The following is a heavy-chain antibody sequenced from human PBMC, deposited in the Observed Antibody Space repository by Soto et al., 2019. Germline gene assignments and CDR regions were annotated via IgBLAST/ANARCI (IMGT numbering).Heavy chain of an antibody. J-gene: IGHJ4*02. CDR2: ITSRSSTI. CDR3: TRDPHALDF. CDR1: GFTFSTYS. V-gene: IGHV3-48*01. Sequence: EVQLVESGGGLVQPGGSLRLFCVASGFTFSTYSMNWVRQAPGKGLEWVSYITSRSSTIHYADSVKGRFTISRDNAKNSLYLQMNSLRAEDTAVYYCTRDPHALDFWGQGILVTVSS.